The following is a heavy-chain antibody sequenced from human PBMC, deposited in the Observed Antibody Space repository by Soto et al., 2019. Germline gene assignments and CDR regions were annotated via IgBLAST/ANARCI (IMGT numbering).Heavy chain of an antibody. D-gene: IGHD6-13*01. V-gene: IGHV6-1*01. J-gene: IGHJ4*02. CDR1: GDSVSSSTAA. Sequence: PSQTLSLTCAISGDSVSSSTAAWNWIRQSPSRGLEWLGRTYYRSKWYFDYPISVKSRITIDPDTSKNQFSLQLNSVTPEDTAVYYCASESRYIAASGTFDYWGQGTPVTVSS. CDR3: ASESRYIAASGTFDY. CDR2: TYYRSKWYF.